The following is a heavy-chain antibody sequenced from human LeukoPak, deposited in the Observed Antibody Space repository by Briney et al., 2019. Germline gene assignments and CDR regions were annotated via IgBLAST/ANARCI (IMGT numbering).Heavy chain of an antibody. Sequence: PGGSLRLSCAASGFTFDDYGMSWVRQAPGKGLEWVSGINWNGGSTGYADSVKGRFTISRDNAKNSLYLQMNSLRAEDTALYYCARDSYGALRGNWFDPWGQGTLVTVSS. CDR1: GFTFDDYG. D-gene: IGHD4-17*01. J-gene: IGHJ5*02. CDR3: ARDSYGALRGNWFDP. V-gene: IGHV3-20*04. CDR2: INWNGGST.